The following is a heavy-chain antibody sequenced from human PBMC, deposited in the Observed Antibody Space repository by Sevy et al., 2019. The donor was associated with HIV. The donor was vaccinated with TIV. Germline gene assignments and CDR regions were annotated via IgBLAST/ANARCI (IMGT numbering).Heavy chain of an antibody. J-gene: IGHJ4*02. Sequence: SETLSLTCAVSGGSISSGGYSWSWIRQPPGKGLEWIGSIYHSGTTYYNPSLKRRVTVSVDRSKTQFSLKLSSVTAADTAVSYSARSSEAEYYFDYWGQGTLVTVSS. CDR2: IYHSGTT. V-gene: IGHV4-30-2*01. CDR3: ARSSEAEYYFDY. CDR1: GGSISSGGYS.